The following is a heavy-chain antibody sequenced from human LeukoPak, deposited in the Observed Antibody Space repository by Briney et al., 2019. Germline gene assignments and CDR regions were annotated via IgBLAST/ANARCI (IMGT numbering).Heavy chain of an antibody. Sequence: PSETLSLTCSVSGGSISSYYWSWIRQPPGRGLEWIGYIYYSGNTNYNPSLTSRVTISVDTSKNQFSLKLSSVTAADTAVYYCAREVYSNYVYYFDYWGQGTLVTVSS. CDR2: IYYSGNT. CDR3: AREVYSNYVYYFDY. J-gene: IGHJ4*02. V-gene: IGHV4-59*01. CDR1: GGSISSYY. D-gene: IGHD4-11*01.